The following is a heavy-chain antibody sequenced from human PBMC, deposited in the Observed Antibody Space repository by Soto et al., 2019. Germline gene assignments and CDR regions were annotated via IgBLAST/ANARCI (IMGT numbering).Heavy chain of an antibody. CDR2: IHSGGST. J-gene: IGHJ4*02. D-gene: IGHD3-22*01. CDR1: GFTVSRNF. Sequence: EVQLVESGGGLVQPGGSLRLSCAASGFTVSRNFMNWVRQAPGKGLEWVSVIHSGGSTYYADSVKGRFTISRDNSKNTLYLQMNSLRAEDTAVYYCARGGPRSSGYDAFDYWGQGTLVTVSS. V-gene: IGHV3-66*01. CDR3: ARGGPRSSGYDAFDY.